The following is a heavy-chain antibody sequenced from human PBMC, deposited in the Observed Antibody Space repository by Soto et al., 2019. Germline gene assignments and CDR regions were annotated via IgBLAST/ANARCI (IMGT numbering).Heavy chain of an antibody. CDR3: AKDGHRGYSSSWSTAFDI. J-gene: IGHJ3*02. V-gene: IGHV3-23*01. Sequence: PGGSLRLSCAASGFTFSSYAMSWVRQAPGKGLEWVSAISGSGVSTYYADSVKGRFTISRDNSKNTLYLQMNSLRAEDTAVYYCAKDGHRGYSSSWSTAFDIWGQGTMVTVSS. D-gene: IGHD6-13*01. CDR2: ISGSGVST. CDR1: GFTFSSYA.